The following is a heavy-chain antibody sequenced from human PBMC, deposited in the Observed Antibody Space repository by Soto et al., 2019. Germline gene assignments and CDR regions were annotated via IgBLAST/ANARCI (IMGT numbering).Heavy chain of an antibody. D-gene: IGHD4-17*01. CDR2: ISYDGSNQ. J-gene: IGHJ4*02. CDR1: GFTFSSYG. CDR3: AKDRVWSTVTTIGDY. Sequence: QVQLVESGGGVVQPGRSLRLSCAASGFTFSSYGMHWVRQAPGQGLEWVAVISYDGSNQYYADSVKGRFTISRDNSKNTLYLQMNSLRAEDTAVYYCAKDRVWSTVTTIGDYWGKGTLVTVSS. V-gene: IGHV3-30*18.